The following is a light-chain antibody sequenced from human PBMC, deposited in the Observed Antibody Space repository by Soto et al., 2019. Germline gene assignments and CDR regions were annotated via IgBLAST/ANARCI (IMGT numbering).Light chain of an antibody. CDR3: LQHNRYPLT. CDR1: PDINNY. V-gene: IGKV1-17*03. CDR2: AAS. Sequence: DIQMPQSPYAMSASVGDRVTITCRASPDINNYLVWFQQKTGTVPKRLIYAASSLQSGVPSRFSGSRSGTEFTLTISSLQPEDFATYYCLQHNRYPLTFGGGTKVEIK. J-gene: IGKJ4*01.